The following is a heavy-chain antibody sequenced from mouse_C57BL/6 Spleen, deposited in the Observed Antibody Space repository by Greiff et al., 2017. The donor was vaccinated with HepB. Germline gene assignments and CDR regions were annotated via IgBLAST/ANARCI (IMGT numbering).Heavy chain of an antibody. D-gene: IGHD2-12*01. Sequence: EVQVVESGGDLVKPGGSLKLSCAASGFTFSSYGMSWVRQTPDKRLEWVATISSGGSYTYYPDSVKGRFTISRDNAKNTLYLQMRSLKSEDTAMYYCARHYDYFDYWGQGTTLTVSS. CDR2: ISSGGSYT. CDR1: GFTFSSYG. J-gene: IGHJ2*01. V-gene: IGHV5-6*01. CDR3: ARHYDYFDY.